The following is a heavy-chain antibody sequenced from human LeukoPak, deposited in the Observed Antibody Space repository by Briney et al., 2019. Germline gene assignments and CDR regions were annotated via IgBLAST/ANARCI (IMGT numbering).Heavy chain of an antibody. V-gene: IGHV3-74*01. Sequence: GGSLRLSCAASGFTFSRYWMHWVRQAPGKGLVWVSRLTSDGSTNYADSVKGRFTISRDNAKNTVSLQMNSLRAEDTGVYYCARAPAEIGGYYPEYFRHWGQGTLVTVSS. CDR3: ARAPAEIGGYYPEYFRH. J-gene: IGHJ1*01. D-gene: IGHD3-22*01. CDR1: GFTFSRYW. CDR2: LTSDGST.